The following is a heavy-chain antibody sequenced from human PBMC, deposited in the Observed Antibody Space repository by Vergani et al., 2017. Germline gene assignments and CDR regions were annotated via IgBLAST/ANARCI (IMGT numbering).Heavy chain of an antibody. CDR1: GYTFTGYY. Sequence: QVQLVQSGAEVKRPGASVKVSCKASGYTFTGYYLHGVRLAPGQGLEWMGWINPKNGLTKYAQRFQGRVSLTRDTSITTAFMELSSLRSDDTAMYYCTSFPTETSEYYDSTGYYHRFFEKWGQGTLVTVSS. J-gene: IGHJ4*02. V-gene: IGHV1-2*02. CDR3: TSFPTETSEYYDSTGYYHRFFEK. CDR2: INPKNGLT. D-gene: IGHD3-16*01.